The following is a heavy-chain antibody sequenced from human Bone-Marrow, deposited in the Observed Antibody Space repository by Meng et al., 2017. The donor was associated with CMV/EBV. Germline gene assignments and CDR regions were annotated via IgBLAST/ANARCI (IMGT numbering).Heavy chain of an antibody. Sequence: GGSLRLSCTASGFTFGDYAMSWVRQAPGKGLEWVSYISSSGSTIYYADSVKGRFTISRDNAKNSLYLQMNSLRAEDTAVYYCARDRWHVYYFDYWGQGTLFTVSS. CDR1: GFTFGDYA. CDR3: ARDRWHVYYFDY. CDR2: ISSSGSTI. V-gene: IGHV3-48*03. J-gene: IGHJ4*02. D-gene: IGHD4-23*01.